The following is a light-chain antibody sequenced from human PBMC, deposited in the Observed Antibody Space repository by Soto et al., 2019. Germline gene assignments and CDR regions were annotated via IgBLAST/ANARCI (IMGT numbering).Light chain of an antibody. V-gene: IGKV1-5*01. CDR2: DAS. CDR3: QQYNSWAWT. J-gene: IGKJ1*01. Sequence: DIQRTQSPSTLSASVGDRVTITCRASQSISSWLAWYQQKPGKAPKLLIYDASSLESGVPSRFSGSGSGTEFTLTISSLQPDDFATYYCQQYNSWAWTFGQGSKVDIK. CDR1: QSISSW.